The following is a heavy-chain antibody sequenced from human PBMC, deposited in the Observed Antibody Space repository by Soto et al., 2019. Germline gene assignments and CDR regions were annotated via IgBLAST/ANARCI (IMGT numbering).Heavy chain of an antibody. CDR2: INPNSGGT. J-gene: IGHJ4*02. CDR3: ARDSDTKGVVPYYFDY. CDR1: GYTFTGYY. D-gene: IGHD3-3*01. Sequence: ASVKVSCKASGYTFTGYYMHWVRQAPGQGLEWMGWINPNSGGTNYAQKFQGRVTITADESTSTAYMELSSLRSEDTAVYYCARDSDTKGVVPYYFDYWGQGTLVTVSS. V-gene: IGHV1-2*02.